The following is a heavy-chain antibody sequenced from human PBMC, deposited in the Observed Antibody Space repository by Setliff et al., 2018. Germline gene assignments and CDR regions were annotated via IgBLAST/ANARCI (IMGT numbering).Heavy chain of an antibody. J-gene: IGHJ6*02. CDR2: IYYSGGA. CDR3: ARDASFGFDV. D-gene: IGHD2-2*01. Sequence: SETLSLTCSVSGDSINHFFWTWVRLSPGKGLEWIGYIYYSGGATYNPSLRGRASIAIGASKAHFSLDLRAVTTADTAVYYCARDASFGFDVWGPGITVTVSS. CDR1: GDSINHFF. V-gene: IGHV4-59*01.